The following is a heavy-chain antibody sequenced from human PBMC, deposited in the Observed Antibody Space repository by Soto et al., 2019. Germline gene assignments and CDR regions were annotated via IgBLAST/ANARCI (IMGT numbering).Heavy chain of an antibody. V-gene: IGHV5-51*01. D-gene: IGHD2-21*02. J-gene: IGHJ6*02. CDR3: ARVTPGHYYYYGMDV. CDR1: GYSFTTSW. CDR2: IYPGESDT. Sequence: PGESLKISCKGSGYSFTTSWIAWVRQMPGKGLQWVGVIYPGESDTRYSPSFQGQVTISAGKSINTAYLQWDSLKASDTAMYYCARVTPGHYYYYGMDVWGQGTTVTVSS.